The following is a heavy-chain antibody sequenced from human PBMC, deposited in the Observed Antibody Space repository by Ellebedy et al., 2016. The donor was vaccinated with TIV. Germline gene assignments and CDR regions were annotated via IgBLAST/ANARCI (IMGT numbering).Heavy chain of an antibody. V-gene: IGHV3-66*01. CDR3: ARAPDLDTPVVD. D-gene: IGHD5-18*01. CDR1: GFAVTSNY. CDR2: VYAVGDT. Sequence: GESLKISCAASGFAVTSNYMNWVRQAPGKGLEWLSIVYAVGDTYYADSVKARFTISRDTSKNMVYLQMTTLKAEDTAVYYCARAPDLDTPVVDWGQGTLVIVSS. J-gene: IGHJ4*02.